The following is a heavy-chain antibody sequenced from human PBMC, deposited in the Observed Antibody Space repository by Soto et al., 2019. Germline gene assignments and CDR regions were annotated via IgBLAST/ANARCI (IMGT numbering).Heavy chain of an antibody. CDR3: ARAGGYYHAEYFQH. J-gene: IGHJ1*01. V-gene: IGHV4-30-2*01. CDR1: GGLISSGGSS. CDR2: IYHSGST. D-gene: IGHD3-3*01. Sequence: SQTLSLTCAVSGGLISSGGSSWSWIRQPPGKGLECIGYIYHSGSTYYNPSLKSRVTISVDRSKNQFSLKLSSVTAADTAVYYCARAGGYYHAEYFQHWGQGTLVTVSS.